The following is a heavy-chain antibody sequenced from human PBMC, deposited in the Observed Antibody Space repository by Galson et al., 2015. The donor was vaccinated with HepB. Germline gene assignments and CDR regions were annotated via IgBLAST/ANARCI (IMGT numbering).Heavy chain of an antibody. Sequence: SLRLSCAASGFTFSSYAMGWVRQAPGKGLEWVSAISGGGASRYYTDSVKGRFTISRDNSKNTLYLQMNSLRAEDTAVYYCARGYGDIDYWGQGTVVTVSS. CDR1: GFTFSSYA. CDR3: ARGYGDIDY. J-gene: IGHJ4*02. D-gene: IGHD4-17*01. V-gene: IGHV3-23*01. CDR2: ISGGGASR.